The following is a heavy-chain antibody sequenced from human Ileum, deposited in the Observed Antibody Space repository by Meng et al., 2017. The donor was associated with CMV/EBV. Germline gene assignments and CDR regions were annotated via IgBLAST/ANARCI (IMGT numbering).Heavy chain of an antibody. Sequence: EVQRMGTGGGLAQPVRALRLSCAASGFTFSSQTKGWVRQAPGKGLEWVSNIADSGGSTYYADSVKGRFTISRDNSTNTLYLQMNSLRAEDTAVYYCVNRAWLESWGQGTLVTVSS. V-gene: IGHV3-23*01. CDR2: IADSGGST. CDR3: VNRAWLES. J-gene: IGHJ5*01. CDR1: GFTFSSQT.